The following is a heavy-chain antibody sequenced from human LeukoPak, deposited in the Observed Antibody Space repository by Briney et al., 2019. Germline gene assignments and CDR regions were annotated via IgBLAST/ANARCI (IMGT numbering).Heavy chain of an antibody. CDR1: GGSISSYY. CDR2: IYYSGST. CDR3: ARTTEGYRSSTRCYGFSYYYYMDV. V-gene: IGHV4-59*01. Sequence: SETLSLTCTVSGGSISSYYWSWIRQPPGKGLEWIGYIYYSGSTNYNPSLKSRVTISVDMSKNQFSLKLSSVTAADTAVYYCARTTEGYRSSTRCYGFSYYYYMDVWGKGTTVTISS. D-gene: IGHD2-2*01. J-gene: IGHJ6*03.